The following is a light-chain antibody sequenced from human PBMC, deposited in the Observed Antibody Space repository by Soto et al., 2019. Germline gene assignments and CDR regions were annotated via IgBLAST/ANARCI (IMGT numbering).Light chain of an antibody. V-gene: IGKV1-33*01. CDR1: QDITNY. CDR3: QQYDSLPLT. J-gene: IGKJ4*01. CDR2: DAS. Sequence: DIQMTQSPSSLSASVGDRVTITCQASQDITNYLNWYQQKPGKAPQLLISDASNLETGDPSRFSGSGSGTHFTLTISNVQPEDVATYFCQQYDSLPLTVGGGTKVEIK.